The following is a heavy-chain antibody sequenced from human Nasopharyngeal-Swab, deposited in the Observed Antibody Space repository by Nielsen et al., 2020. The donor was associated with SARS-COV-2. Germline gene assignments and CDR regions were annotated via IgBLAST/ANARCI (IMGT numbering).Heavy chain of an antibody. CDR2: IYYSGST. CDR3: ARGEPGIDSRRRWLLLDY. V-gene: IGHV4-39*07. Sequence: ESLKISCTVSGGSISSSSYYWGWIRQPPGKGLEWIGSIYYSGSTYYNPSLKSRVTISVDTSKNQFSLKLSSVTAADTAVYYCARGEPGIDSRRRWLLLDYWGQGTLVTVSS. D-gene: IGHD5-24*01. J-gene: IGHJ4*02. CDR1: GGSISSSSYY.